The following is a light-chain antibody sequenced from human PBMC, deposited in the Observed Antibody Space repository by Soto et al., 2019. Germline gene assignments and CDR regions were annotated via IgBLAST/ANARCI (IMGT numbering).Light chain of an antibody. CDR3: QQYGSSPYT. CDR1: QSVSNSY. Sequence: EIVLTQSPGTLSLSPGERATLSCRASQSVSNSYLAWYQQKPGQAPRPLIYAASSRATGIPDRFSGSGSGTDFTRTISRLEPEDFAVYYCQQYGSSPYTFGQGTKLEIK. J-gene: IGKJ2*01. V-gene: IGKV3-20*01. CDR2: AAS.